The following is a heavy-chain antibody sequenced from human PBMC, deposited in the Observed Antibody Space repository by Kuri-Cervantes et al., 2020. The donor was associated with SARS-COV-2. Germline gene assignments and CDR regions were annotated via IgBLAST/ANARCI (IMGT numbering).Heavy chain of an antibody. Sequence: ESLKISCAVSGYSISSGYYWGWIRQPPGKGLEWIGSIYHSGSTYYNPSLKSRVTISVDTSKNQFPLKLSSVTAADTAVYYCARMANYYDSRGYENDAFDIWGQGTMVTVSS. CDR1: GYSISSGYY. V-gene: IGHV4-38-2*01. CDR3: ARMANYYDSRGYENDAFDI. D-gene: IGHD3-22*01. CDR2: IYHSGST. J-gene: IGHJ3*02.